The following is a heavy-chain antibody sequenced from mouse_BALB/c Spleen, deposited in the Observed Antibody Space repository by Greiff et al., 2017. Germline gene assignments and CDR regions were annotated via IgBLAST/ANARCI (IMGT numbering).Heavy chain of an antibody. V-gene: IGHV2-9*02. CDR3: ARGTTVVARDWYFDV. D-gene: IGHD1-1*01. Sequence: VKLQESGPGLVAPSQSLSITCTVSGFSLTSYGVHWVRQPPGKGLEWLGVIWAGGSTNYNSALMSRLSISKDNSKSQVFLKMNSLQTDDTAMYYCARGTTVVARDWYFDVWGAGTTVTVSS. J-gene: IGHJ1*01. CDR1: GFSLTSYG. CDR2: IWAGGST.